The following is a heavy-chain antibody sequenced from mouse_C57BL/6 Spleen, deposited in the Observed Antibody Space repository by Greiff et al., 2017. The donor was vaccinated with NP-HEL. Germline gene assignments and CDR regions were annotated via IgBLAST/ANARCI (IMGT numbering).Heavy chain of an antibody. V-gene: IGHV14-3*01. CDR1: GFNIKNTY. Sequence: VQLQQSVAELVRPGASVKLSCTASGFNIKNTYMHWVKQRPEQGLEWIGRIDPANGNTKYAPQFQGKATITADPSSNTAYLQLSSLTSEDTAIYYCAFYGSSSYYAMDYWGQGTSVTVSS. J-gene: IGHJ4*01. CDR3: AFYGSSSYYAMDY. CDR2: IDPANGNT. D-gene: IGHD1-1*01.